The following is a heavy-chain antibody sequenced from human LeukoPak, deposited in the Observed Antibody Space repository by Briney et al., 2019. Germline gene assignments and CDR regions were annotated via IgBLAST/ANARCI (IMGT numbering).Heavy chain of an antibody. J-gene: IGHJ4*02. Sequence: GGSLRLSYAASGFTFTNYAINWIRQAPGKGLEWVSHVSSSGSTFHADSVKGRFSTSRDNSKSSLYLQMNDLRDEDTAIYYCAKDQEDSSPTFFDYWGQGTLVTVSS. D-gene: IGHD6-13*01. CDR3: AKDQEDSSPTFFDY. CDR2: VSSSGST. CDR1: GFTFTNYA. V-gene: IGHV3-23*01.